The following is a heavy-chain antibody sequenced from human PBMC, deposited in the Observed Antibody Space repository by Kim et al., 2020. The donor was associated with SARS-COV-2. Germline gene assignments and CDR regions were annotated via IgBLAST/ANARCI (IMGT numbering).Heavy chain of an antibody. Sequence: GGSLRLSYAASGFTFSSYWMSWVRQAPGKGLEWVANIKQDGSEKYYVDSVKGRFTISRDNAKNSLYLQMNSLRAEDTAVYYCAREQWFGEFSYDYWGQGTLVTVSS. J-gene: IGHJ4*02. CDR2: IKQDGSEK. CDR3: AREQWFGEFSYDY. D-gene: IGHD3-10*01. CDR1: GFTFSSYW. V-gene: IGHV3-7*01.